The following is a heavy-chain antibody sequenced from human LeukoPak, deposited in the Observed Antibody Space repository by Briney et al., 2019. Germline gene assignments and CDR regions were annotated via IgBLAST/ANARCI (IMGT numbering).Heavy chain of an antibody. Sequence: GASVKVSCKTSGYTFTSYDINWVRQDTGQGLEWMGWVKPHSGDTAYAQTFQGRVTMTRDTTTSTVYMELSGLRTEDSAVYYCTRGVGVAGDYWGQGTLVTVSS. CDR1: GYTFTSYD. CDR3: TRGVGVAGDY. V-gene: IGHV1-8*01. CDR2: VKPHSGDT. D-gene: IGHD3-3*01. J-gene: IGHJ4*02.